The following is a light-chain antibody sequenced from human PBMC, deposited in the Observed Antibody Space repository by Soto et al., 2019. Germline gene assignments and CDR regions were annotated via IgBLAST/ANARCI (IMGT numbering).Light chain of an antibody. CDR1: NSDVGGYNY. Sequence: QSALTQPRSVSGSPGQSVTISCTGTNSDVGGYNYVSWYQQYPGKAPKLMIFEVSDRPSGVSNRFSGSKSGNTASLSISGLQPEDEADYYCSSYKSGATLVFGGGTKLTVL. J-gene: IGLJ2*01. CDR2: EVS. V-gene: IGLV2-14*01. CDR3: SSYKSGATLV.